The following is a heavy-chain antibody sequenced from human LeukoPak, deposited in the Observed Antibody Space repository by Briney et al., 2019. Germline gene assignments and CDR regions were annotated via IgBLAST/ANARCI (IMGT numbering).Heavy chain of an antibody. D-gene: IGHD2-2*02. J-gene: IGHJ4*02. CDR2: ISAYNGNT. Sequence: ASVKVSCKASGYTFTSYGISWVRQAPGQGLEWMGWISAYNGNTNYAQKLQGRVTMTTDTSTSTAYMELGSLRSDDTAVYYCARAQRAYCSSTSCYTDSFDYWGQGTLVTVSS. CDR1: GYTFTSYG. V-gene: IGHV1-18*01. CDR3: ARAQRAYCSSTSCYTDSFDY.